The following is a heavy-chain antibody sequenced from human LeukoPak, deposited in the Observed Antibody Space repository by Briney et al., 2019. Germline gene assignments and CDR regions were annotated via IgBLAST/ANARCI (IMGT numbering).Heavy chain of an antibody. CDR2: IFYGGST. J-gene: IGHJ5*02. D-gene: IGHD2-15*01. CDR3: ARISGGGSSNWFDP. Sequence: NPSETLSLTCTVSGGSISSYYWSWIRQPPGKGLEWIGYIFYGGSTKYNPSLKSRVTISVDTSKNQFSLRLSSVTAADTAVYYCARISGGGSSNWFDPWGQGTLVTVSS. CDR1: GGSISSYY. V-gene: IGHV4-59*08.